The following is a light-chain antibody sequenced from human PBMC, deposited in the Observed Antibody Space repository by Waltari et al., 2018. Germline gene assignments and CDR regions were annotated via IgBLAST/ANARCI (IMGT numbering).Light chain of an antibody. CDR2: DAS. V-gene: IGKV1-33*01. CDR3: QQYDNFPAT. Sequence: DIQMTQSPTSLSASVGDRVTITCQASQDISNYLNWYQQKPGKAPKLLSYDASNLEIGVPSTFTGSGSGTDFTFTISSLQPEDIATYYCQQYDNFPATFGGGTKVEIK. CDR1: QDISNY. J-gene: IGKJ4*01.